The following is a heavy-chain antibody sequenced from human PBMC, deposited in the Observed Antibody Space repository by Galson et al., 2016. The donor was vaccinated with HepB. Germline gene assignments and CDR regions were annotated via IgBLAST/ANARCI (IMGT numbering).Heavy chain of an antibody. V-gene: IGHV3-33*06. CDR1: GFTFSKYG. Sequence: SLRLSCAASGFTFSKYGMDWVRQAPGKGLEWVAVIWFDGSNEYYADSVKGRFTISRDNSKNMVYLQMNSLRAEDTAVYYCAKDGAIWGQGTLATVSS. D-gene: IGHD3-16*01. J-gene: IGHJ4*02. CDR2: IWFDGSNE. CDR3: AKDGAI.